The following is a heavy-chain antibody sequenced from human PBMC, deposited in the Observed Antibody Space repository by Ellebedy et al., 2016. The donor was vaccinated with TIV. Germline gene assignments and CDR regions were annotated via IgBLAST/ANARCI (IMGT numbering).Heavy chain of an antibody. CDR3: ARVGVIAANDY. CDR1: GFTFSSHT. Sequence: GESLKISCAASGFTFSSHTMSWVRQAQGKGLEWVSCISSTNKYIYYADSVTGRFTVSRDNAKDSLYLQMNSLRAEDTAIYYCARVGVIAANDYWGQGTLVTVSS. J-gene: IGHJ4*02. V-gene: IGHV3-21*01. D-gene: IGHD2-15*01. CDR2: ISSTNKYI.